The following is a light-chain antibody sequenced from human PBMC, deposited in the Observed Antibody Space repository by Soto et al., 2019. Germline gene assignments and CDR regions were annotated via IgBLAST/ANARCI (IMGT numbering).Light chain of an antibody. V-gene: IGLV1-44*01. CDR1: SSNIGSNA. Sequence: SVLAQPPSASGTPGQRVTISCSGSSSNIGSNAVNWYQHLPGTAPKLLIFTDSQRPSGVPDRFSGSRSGTSASLAISGLQSEDEADYYCASWDGSLIGHVFGTGTKLTVL. CDR3: ASWDGSLIGHV. J-gene: IGLJ1*01. CDR2: TDS.